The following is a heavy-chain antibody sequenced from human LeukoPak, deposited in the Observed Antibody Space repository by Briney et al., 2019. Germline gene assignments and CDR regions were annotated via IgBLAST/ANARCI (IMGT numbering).Heavy chain of an antibody. CDR1: GYTFTVYY. Sequence: ASVKVSCKASGYTFTVYYMHCVRQAPGQGLEWMGRINPNSGGTNYAQKLQGRVTMTRETSISTAYMELSRLKSDDTAVYYGARFLFFGRRAGMDVWGQGTTVTVSS. J-gene: IGHJ6*02. D-gene: IGHD2-21*01. CDR2: INPNSGGT. V-gene: IGHV1-2*06. CDR3: ARFLFFGRRAGMDV.